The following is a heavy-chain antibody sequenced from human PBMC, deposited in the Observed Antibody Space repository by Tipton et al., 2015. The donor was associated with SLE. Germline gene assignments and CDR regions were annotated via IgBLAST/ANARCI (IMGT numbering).Heavy chain of an antibody. D-gene: IGHD1-7*01. CDR3: TTSVLTGTSY. V-gene: IGHV3-15*01. Sequence: SLRLSCAASGLIFNDAWMSWVRQAPGKGLEWVGRIKSESDGGATDYAAPVKGRFTISRDDSKNTLYLQMNSLKTEDTAMYYCTTSVLTGTSYWGQGTLVTVSS. CDR1: GLIFNDAW. J-gene: IGHJ4*02. CDR2: IKSESDGGAT.